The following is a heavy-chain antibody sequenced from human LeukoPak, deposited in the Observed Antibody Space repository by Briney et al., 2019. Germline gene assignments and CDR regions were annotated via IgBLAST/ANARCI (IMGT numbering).Heavy chain of an antibody. J-gene: IGHJ4*02. CDR3: ARARGVSTGYRPIDY. V-gene: IGHV3-33*01. CDR2: IWYDGSNK. Sequence: GRSLRLSCAASGFTFSTSGMHWVRQAPGKGLEWVAVIWYDGSNKHYAESVKGRFSISRDNPKSTLYLQMNSLRAEDTAVYYCARARGVSTGYRPIDYWGQGTLVTVSS. D-gene: IGHD3-22*01. CDR1: GFTFSTSG.